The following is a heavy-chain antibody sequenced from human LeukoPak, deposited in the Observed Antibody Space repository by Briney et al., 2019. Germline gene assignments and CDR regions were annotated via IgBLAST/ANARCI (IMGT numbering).Heavy chain of an antibody. Sequence: GASVKVSCKASGYTFTSYGISWVRQAPGQGLEWMGWISAYNGNTNYAQKLQGRVTVTTDTSTSTAYMVLRSLRSDDTAVYYCARVRTIFGGYFDYWGQGTLVTVSS. CDR2: ISAYNGNT. D-gene: IGHD3-3*01. V-gene: IGHV1-18*01. J-gene: IGHJ4*02. CDR1: GYTFTSYG. CDR3: ARVRTIFGGYFDY.